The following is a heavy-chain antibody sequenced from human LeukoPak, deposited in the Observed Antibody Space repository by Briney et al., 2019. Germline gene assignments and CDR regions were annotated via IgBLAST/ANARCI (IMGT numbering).Heavy chain of an antibody. CDR3: AREDCSSARCYVFAFDI. D-gene: IGHD2-2*01. CDR1: GFTFSSYE. CDR2: ISGSGSTI. Sequence: GGSLRLSCAGSGFTFSSYEMNWVRQAPGKGLEWVSYISGSGSTIYYADSVKGRFTISRDNAKNSLYLQMNSLRAEDTAVYYCAREDCSSARCYVFAFDIWGQGTMVTVSS. V-gene: IGHV3-48*03. J-gene: IGHJ3*02.